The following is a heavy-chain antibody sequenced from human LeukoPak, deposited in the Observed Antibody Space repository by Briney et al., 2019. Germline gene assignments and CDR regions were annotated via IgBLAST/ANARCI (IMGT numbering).Heavy chain of an antibody. CDR1: GGSISSSSYY. CDR2: FSSGGSA. V-gene: IGHV4-39*07. D-gene: IGHD1-7*01. CDR3: ARKQTGTMYDV. J-gene: IGHJ4*02. Sequence: SETLSLTCIVPGGSISSSSYYWAWIRQSPGKGLEWIGTFSSGGSAYYNPSLTSRVSISKDTSDNQFSLRLHSVTAADTAVYYCARKQTGTMYDVWGQGTQVTVSP.